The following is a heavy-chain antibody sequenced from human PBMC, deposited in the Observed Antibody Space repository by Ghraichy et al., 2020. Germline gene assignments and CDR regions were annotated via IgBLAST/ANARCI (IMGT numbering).Heavy chain of an antibody. CDR1: GFTFSSYA. V-gene: IGHV3-23*01. Sequence: GGSLRLSCAASGFTFSSYAMSWVRQAPGKGLEWVSAISGSGGSTYYADSVKGRFTISRDNSKNTLYLQMNSLRAEDTAVYYCAKHYDFWSGYYTGDAFDIWGQGTMVTVSS. CDR3: AKHYDFWSGYYTGDAFDI. J-gene: IGHJ3*02. CDR2: ISGSGGST. D-gene: IGHD3-3*01.